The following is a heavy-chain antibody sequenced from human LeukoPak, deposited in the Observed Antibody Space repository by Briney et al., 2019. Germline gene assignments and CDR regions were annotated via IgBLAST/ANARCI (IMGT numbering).Heavy chain of an antibody. CDR2: IYYSGST. D-gene: IGHD7-27*01. Sequence: PSETLSLTCTVSGGSISNYYWGWIRQPPGKGLEWIGSIYYSGSTYYNPSLKSRDTISVDRSKNQFSLKLSSVTAADTAVYYCATSTGAYYYSYGMDVWDQGTTVTVSS. V-gene: IGHV4-39*07. CDR3: ATSTGAYYYSYGMDV. J-gene: IGHJ6*02. CDR1: GGSISNYY.